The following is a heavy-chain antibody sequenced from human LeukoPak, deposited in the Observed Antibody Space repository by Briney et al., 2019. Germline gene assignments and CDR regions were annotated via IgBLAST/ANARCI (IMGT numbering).Heavy chain of an antibody. Sequence: GGSLRLSCAASGFTFSSYEMNWVRQAPGKGLEWVSYISGSGSPIYYADSVKGRFTISRDNAKKSLYLQMNSLRDEDTAVYYCARDQYSGHWYYALDIWGQGTMVTVSS. J-gene: IGHJ3*02. V-gene: IGHV3-48*03. CDR2: ISGSGSPI. CDR1: GFTFSSYE. CDR3: ARDQYSGHWYYALDI. D-gene: IGHD6-19*01.